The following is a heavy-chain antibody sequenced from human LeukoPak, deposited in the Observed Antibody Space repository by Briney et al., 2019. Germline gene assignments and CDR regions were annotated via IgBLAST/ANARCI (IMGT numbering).Heavy chain of an antibody. Sequence: SETLSLTCTVSGGSISSYYWSWTRQPPGKGLEWIGYIYYSGNTNYNSSLKSRVSISRDTSKNQFSLELSSVTTADTAVYYCARSGMGVFDFWGQGTMVTVSS. CDR1: GGSISSYY. V-gene: IGHV4-59*01. J-gene: IGHJ3*01. D-gene: IGHD1-26*01. CDR3: ARSGMGVFDF. CDR2: IYYSGNT.